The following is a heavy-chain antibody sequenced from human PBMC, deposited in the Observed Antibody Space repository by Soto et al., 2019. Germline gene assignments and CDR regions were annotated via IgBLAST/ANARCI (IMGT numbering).Heavy chain of an antibody. V-gene: IGHV3-48*01. CDR1: GFTFTSYS. J-gene: IGHJ5*02. CDR3: ARTSLVNWFDP. CDR2: ISSSSSTI. D-gene: IGHD2-2*01. Sequence: EVQLVESGGGLVQPGGSLRLSCTASGFTFTSYSMNWVRQAPGKGLEWVSYISSSSSTIYYADSVKGRFTISRDNAKNSLYLQMNSLRAEDTAVYYCARTSLVNWFDPWGQGTLVTVSS.